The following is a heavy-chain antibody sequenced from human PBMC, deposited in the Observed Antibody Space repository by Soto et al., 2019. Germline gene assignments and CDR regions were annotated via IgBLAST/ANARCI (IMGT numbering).Heavy chain of an antibody. D-gene: IGHD3-9*01. CDR2: IYPGDSDT. Sequence: PGESLKISCKGSGYSFTSYWIGWVRQMPGKGLEWMGIIYPGDSDTRYSPSFQGQVTISADKSISTAYLQWSSLKASDTAMYYCARRDAYYDILTGCDYCGMDVWGQGTTVTVSS. J-gene: IGHJ6*02. CDR1: GYSFTSYW. CDR3: ARRDAYYDILTGCDYCGMDV. V-gene: IGHV5-51*01.